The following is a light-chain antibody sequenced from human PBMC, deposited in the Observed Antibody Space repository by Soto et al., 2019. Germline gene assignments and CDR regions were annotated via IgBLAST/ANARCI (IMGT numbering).Light chain of an antibody. CDR1: QSVNSN. J-gene: IGKJ1*01. CDR3: QKYNSWPTA. V-gene: IGKV3-15*01. CDR2: GAC. Sequence: EIMMTQSPVTLSVSPRERATLSFRASQSVNSNLALFQQKSGQAPRRLIFGACTRATGIPARFSGRGSGTEFNLTISSLQSEDFAVDYCQKYNSWPTAFGQGTKVDNK.